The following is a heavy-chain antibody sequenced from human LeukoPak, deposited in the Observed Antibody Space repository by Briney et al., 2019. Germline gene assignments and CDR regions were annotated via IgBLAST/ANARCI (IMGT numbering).Heavy chain of an antibody. D-gene: IGHD3-22*01. CDR1: GGTFSSYA. V-gene: IGHV1-69*05. Sequence: SVKVSCKASGGTFSSYAISWVRQAPGQGVEWMGGIIPIFGTAKYAQKFQGRVTINTDESTSTAYMELSSLRSEDTAVYYCASTALDSSGYYSTDAFDIWGQGTMVTVSS. J-gene: IGHJ3*02. CDR2: IIPIFGTA. CDR3: ASTALDSSGYYSTDAFDI.